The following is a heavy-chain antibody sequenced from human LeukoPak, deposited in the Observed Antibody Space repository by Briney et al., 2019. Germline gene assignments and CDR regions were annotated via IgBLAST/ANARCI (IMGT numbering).Heavy chain of an antibody. J-gene: IGHJ4*02. V-gene: IGHV3-30*18. CDR2: LSSDGTND. CDR1: GFTFRNYV. CDR3: AKDIRWASFES. Sequence: PGKSLRLSCATSGFTFRNYVMHWVRQAPGKGLEWLALLSSDGTNDYYADSVKGRFTISRDNSKNTVYLHLNSLRVEDTAQYYCAKDIRWASFESWGQGTLVTVSS. D-gene: IGHD3-16*01.